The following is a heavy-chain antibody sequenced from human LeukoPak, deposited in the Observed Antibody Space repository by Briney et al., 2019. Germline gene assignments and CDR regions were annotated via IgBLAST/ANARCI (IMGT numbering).Heavy chain of an antibody. Sequence: SVKVSCKASGINFRTCSISWVRQAPGHGLEWVGGIIPAFGSAHYSQKFQGRVTITADEATTTAYLEFASLTSEDTAVYYCAEIYGLIDNDYWGQGTLVIVSS. CDR3: AEIYGLIDNDY. CDR2: IIPAFGSA. J-gene: IGHJ4*02. D-gene: IGHD3/OR15-3a*01. CDR1: GINFRTCS. V-gene: IGHV1-69*13.